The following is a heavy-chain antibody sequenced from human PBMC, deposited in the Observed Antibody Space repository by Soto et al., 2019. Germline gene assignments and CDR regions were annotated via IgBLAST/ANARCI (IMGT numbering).Heavy chain of an antibody. CDR3: ARASLWDGYYSVEY. Sequence: SETLSLTCTVSGGSISTYYWSWIRQPPGKGLEWIGYIYNIGSTNYNPSLKSRVTISVDASKNQFSLRLSSVTAADTAVYYCARASLWDGYYSVEYWGQGTLVAVS. D-gene: IGHD3-3*01. CDR2: IYNIGST. CDR1: GGSISTYY. J-gene: IGHJ4*02. V-gene: IGHV4-59*01.